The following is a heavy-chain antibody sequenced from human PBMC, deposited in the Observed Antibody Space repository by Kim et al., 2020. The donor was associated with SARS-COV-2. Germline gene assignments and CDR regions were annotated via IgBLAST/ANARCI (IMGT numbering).Heavy chain of an antibody. CDR2: IYYSGST. D-gene: IGHD6-19*01. CDR3: ARDVVYSSGWYDY. V-gene: IGHV4-61*01. Sequence: SETLSLTCTVSGGSVSSGSYYWSWIRQPPGKGLEWIGYIYYSGSTNYNPSLKSRVTISVDTSKNQFSLKLSSVTAADTAVYYCARDVVYSSGWYDYWGQGTLVTVSS. J-gene: IGHJ4*02. CDR1: GGSVSSGSYY.